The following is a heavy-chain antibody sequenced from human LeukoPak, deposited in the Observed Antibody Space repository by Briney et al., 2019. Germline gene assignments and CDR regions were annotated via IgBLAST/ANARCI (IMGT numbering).Heavy chain of an antibody. Sequence: SGGSLRLSCAASGFTFSSYWMHWVRQAPGKGLVWASRVNSDGSSTGYADSVKGRFTISRDNAKNTLYLQLNSLRAEDTALYSCARETSGSSDYWGQGTLVTVSS. D-gene: IGHD3-22*01. CDR3: ARETSGSSDY. V-gene: IGHV3-74*01. CDR1: GFTFSSYW. CDR2: VNSDGSST. J-gene: IGHJ4*02.